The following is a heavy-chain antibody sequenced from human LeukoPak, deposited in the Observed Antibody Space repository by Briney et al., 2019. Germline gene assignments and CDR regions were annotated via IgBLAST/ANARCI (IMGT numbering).Heavy chain of an antibody. J-gene: IGHJ4*02. CDR2: ISAYNGNT. CDR1: GYTFTSYG. CDR3: ARVNSVLLWFGELLPPDY. D-gene: IGHD3-10*01. V-gene: IGHV1-18*01. Sequence: GASVKVSCKASGYTFTSYGISWVRQAPGQGLEWMGWISAYNGNTNYAQKLQGRVTMTTDTSTSTAYMELRSLRSDDTAVYYCARVNSVLLWFGELLPPDYWGQGTLVTVSS.